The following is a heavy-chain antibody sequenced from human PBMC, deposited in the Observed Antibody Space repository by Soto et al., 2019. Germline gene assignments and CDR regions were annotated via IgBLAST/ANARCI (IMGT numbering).Heavy chain of an antibody. D-gene: IGHD1-26*01. CDR3: AKEWYASGNYPSFDS. Sequence: PGGSLRLSCAASGFTFSNYGMHWVRQAPGKGLERVAVISYDESSGYYADSVRGRFTISRDNSKNTLFLQMNSLRAEDTAVYYCAKEWYASGNYPSFDSWGHGTLGTVSS. CDR2: ISYDESSG. J-gene: IGHJ4*01. CDR1: GFTFSNYG. V-gene: IGHV3-30*18.